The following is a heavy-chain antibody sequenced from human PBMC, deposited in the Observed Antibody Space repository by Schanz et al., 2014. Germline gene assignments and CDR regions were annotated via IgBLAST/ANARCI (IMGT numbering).Heavy chain of an antibody. D-gene: IGHD5-18*01. Sequence: EAQLLDSGGGLAQPGGSLRLSCAASGFSFGTYAMSWVRQAPGKGLLWVSSISGTGGDDTYYADSVKGRFTISRDNSKNTLYLQMNSLRVEDTAVYYCARVALPGYSSPRDAFDIWGQGTMVTVSS. J-gene: IGHJ3*02. CDR2: ISGTGGDDT. CDR1: GFSFGTYA. CDR3: ARVALPGYSSPRDAFDI. V-gene: IGHV3-23*01.